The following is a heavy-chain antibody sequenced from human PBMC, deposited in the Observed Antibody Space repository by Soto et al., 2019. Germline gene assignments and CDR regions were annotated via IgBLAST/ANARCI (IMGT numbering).Heavy chain of an antibody. V-gene: IGHV3-23*01. CDR1: GFTFGNYA. J-gene: IGHJ3*02. Sequence: EVQLLESGGGLVQPGGSLRLSCAASGFTFGNYAMIWVRQAPGKGLEWVSTISGGGDGTYYADSVRGRFTISRDNSRNTVYLQMNSLRAEYTAVHYCAKKGLGSLATYCSTGDCHYAFDIWGQGTMVTVSS. CDR2: ISGGGDGT. D-gene: IGHD2-15*01. CDR3: AKKGLGSLATYCSTGDCHYAFDI.